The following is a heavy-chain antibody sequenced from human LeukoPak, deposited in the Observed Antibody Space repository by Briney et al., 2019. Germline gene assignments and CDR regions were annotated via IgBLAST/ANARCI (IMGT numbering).Heavy chain of an antibody. CDR2: INPNSGGT. CDR1: GYTFTGYY. CDR3: ARTFVGGNIGAFDI. D-gene: IGHD4-23*01. V-gene: IGHV1-2*02. J-gene: IGHJ3*02. Sequence: ASVKVSCKASGYTFTGYYVHWVRQAPGQGLEWMGWINPNSGGTNYAQKFQGRVTMTRDTSISTAYMELSRLRSDDTAVYYCARTFVGGNIGAFDIWGQGTMVTVSS.